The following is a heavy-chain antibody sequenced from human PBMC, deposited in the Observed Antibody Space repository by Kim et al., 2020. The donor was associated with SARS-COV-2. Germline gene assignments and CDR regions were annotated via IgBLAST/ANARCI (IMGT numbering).Heavy chain of an antibody. V-gene: IGHV3-11*04. J-gene: IGHJ4*02. Sequence: ADSVQGRFTISRDNAKNSLYLQMNSLRAEDTAVYYCAREQLWFGALFFDYWGQGTLVTVSS. CDR3: AREQLWFGALFFDY. D-gene: IGHD3-10*01.